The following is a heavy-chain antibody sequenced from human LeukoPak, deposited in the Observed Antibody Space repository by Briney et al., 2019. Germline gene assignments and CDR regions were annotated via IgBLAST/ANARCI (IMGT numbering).Heavy chain of an antibody. CDR2: INPNSGGT. D-gene: IGHD2-21*01. J-gene: IGHJ4*02. CDR1: GYTSTDYY. Sequence: PRASVKVSCKASGYTSTDYYMHWVRQAPGQGLEWMGWINPNSGGTNYAQKFQGKVAMTRDTSISTAYMELSSLRSDDTAVYYCARVISAKVGIPPDYWGQGTLVTVSS. CDR3: ARVISAKVGIPPDY. V-gene: IGHV1-2*02.